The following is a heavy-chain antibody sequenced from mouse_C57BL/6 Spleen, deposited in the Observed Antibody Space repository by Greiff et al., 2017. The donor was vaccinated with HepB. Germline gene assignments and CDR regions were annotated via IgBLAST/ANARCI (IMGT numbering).Heavy chain of an antibody. Sequence: EVQLQESGGDLVKPGGSLKLSCAASGFTFSSYGMSWVRQTPDKRLEWVATISSGGSYTYYPDSVKGRFTISRDNAKNTLYLQMSSLKSEDTAMYYCARSDSFYFDCWGQGTTLTVSS. V-gene: IGHV5-6*01. CDR2: ISSGGSYT. J-gene: IGHJ2*01. CDR1: GFTFSSYG. CDR3: ARSDSFYFDC.